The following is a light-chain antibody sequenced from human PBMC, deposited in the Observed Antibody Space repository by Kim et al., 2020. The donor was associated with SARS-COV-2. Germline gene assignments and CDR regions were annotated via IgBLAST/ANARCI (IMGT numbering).Light chain of an antibody. J-gene: IGLJ3*02. Sequence: ETATLTCTGNSNNVGYQGAAWLQQHQGHPPKLLFYRNSNRPSGISERLSASRSGNTASLTIAGLQPEDEAHYYCIVWDTSLSAWVFGGGTQLTVL. V-gene: IGLV10-54*01. CDR3: IVWDTSLSAWV. CDR1: SNNVGYQG. CDR2: RNS.